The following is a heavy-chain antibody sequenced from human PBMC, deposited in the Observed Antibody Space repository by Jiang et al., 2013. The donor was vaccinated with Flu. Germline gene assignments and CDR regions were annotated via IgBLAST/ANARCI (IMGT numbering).Heavy chain of an antibody. D-gene: IGHD6-13*01. CDR3: ARLWSSPWAFDI. Sequence: SGPGLVKPSETLSLTCTVSGDSISSPGYYWGYIRQPPGKGLGWIGNIYYSGNTYYNPSLKSRVTISVDTSKNQFSLKLRSVTAADTAMYYCARLWSSPWAFDIWGQGTLVTVSS. CDR2: IYYSGNT. V-gene: IGHV4-39*01. CDR1: GDSISSPGYY. J-gene: IGHJ3*02.